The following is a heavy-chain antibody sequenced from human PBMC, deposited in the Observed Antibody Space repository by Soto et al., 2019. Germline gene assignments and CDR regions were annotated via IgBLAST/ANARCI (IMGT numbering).Heavy chain of an antibody. CDR3: ARDPQECSGGSCYFDY. D-gene: IGHD2-15*01. CDR1: GGSISSGGYY. Sequence: SETLSLTCTVSGGSISSGGYYWSWIRQHPGKGLEWIGYIYYSGSTYYNPSLKSRVTISVDTSKNQFYLKLSSVTAADTAVYYCARDPQECSGGSCYFDYWGQGTLVTVSS. CDR2: IYYSGST. J-gene: IGHJ4*02. V-gene: IGHV4-31*03.